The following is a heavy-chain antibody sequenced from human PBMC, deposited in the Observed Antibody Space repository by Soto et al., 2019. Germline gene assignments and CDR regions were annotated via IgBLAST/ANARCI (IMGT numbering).Heavy chain of an antibody. D-gene: IGHD3-3*01. CDR1: GGSFSGYY. CDR2: INHSGST. V-gene: IGHV4-34*01. CDR3: ARVIYSDYDFWSGYFYYYGMDV. J-gene: IGHJ6*02. Sequence: TSETLSLTCAVYGGSFSGYYWSWIRQPPGKGLEWIGEINHSGSTNYNPSLKSRVTISVDTSKNQFSLKLSSVTAADTAVYYCARVIYSDYDFWSGYFYYYGMDVWGQGTTVTVSS.